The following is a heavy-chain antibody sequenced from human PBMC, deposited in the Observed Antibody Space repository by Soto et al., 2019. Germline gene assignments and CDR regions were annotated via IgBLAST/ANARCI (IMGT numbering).Heavy chain of an antibody. CDR3: AKDRRGYCTNGACPIYY. Sequence: GGSLRLSCAASGFTFSSETMSWVRQASGKELEWVSAISGSGGSTYYADSVKGRFTISRDNSKNTLYLQMNSLRAEDTAVYYCAKDRRGYCTNGACPIYYWAQGTLVTVSS. V-gene: IGHV3-23*01. D-gene: IGHD2-8*01. J-gene: IGHJ4*02. CDR2: ISGSGGST. CDR1: GFTFSSET.